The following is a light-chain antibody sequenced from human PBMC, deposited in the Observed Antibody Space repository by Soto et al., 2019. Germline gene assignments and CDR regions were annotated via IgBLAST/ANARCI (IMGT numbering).Light chain of an antibody. V-gene: IGLV1-40*01. CDR2: GNN. CDR3: QSHDSSLSGYV. J-gene: IGLJ1*01. Sequence: SVLTQPPSVSGAPGQRVTISCTGSSSNIGAGYDVHWYQQLPGTAPKLLIYGNNNRPSGVPDRFSGSKSGTSASLAITGLQAEDEADYYCQSHDSSLSGYVFGTGTKLTVL. CDR1: SSNIGAGYD.